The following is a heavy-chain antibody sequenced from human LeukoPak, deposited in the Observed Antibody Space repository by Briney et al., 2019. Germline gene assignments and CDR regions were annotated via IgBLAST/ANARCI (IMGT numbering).Heavy chain of an antibody. D-gene: IGHD3-16*01. J-gene: IGHJ5*02. CDR2: IYYSGST. Sequence: PSETLSLTCTVSGGSISSSSYYWGWIRQSPGKGLEWIGSIYYSGSTYYSPSLKSRVTISVDTSKNQFSLKLSSVTAADTAVYYCARHSSLGSPTTPWGQGTLVTVSS. CDR3: ARHSSLGSPTTP. CDR1: GGSISSSSYY. V-gene: IGHV4-39*01.